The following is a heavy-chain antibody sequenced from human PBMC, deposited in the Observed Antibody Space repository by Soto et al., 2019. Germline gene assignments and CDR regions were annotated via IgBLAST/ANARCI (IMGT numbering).Heavy chain of an antibody. CDR1: GFSFENYG. CDR2: IWYDGSLQ. V-gene: IGHV3-33*06. D-gene: IGHD5-12*01. J-gene: IGHJ6*02. Sequence: QVQMVESGGGVVQPGRSLRLSCAASGFSFENYGMHWVRQAPGRGLEWVAIIWYDGSLQYYAAAVTGRFTISRDNSKITLYLEMNSLRAEDTAVYYCANLWGDGYNLGQDYNGRDVWGPGTTVIVS. CDR3: ANLWGDGYNLGQDYNGRDV.